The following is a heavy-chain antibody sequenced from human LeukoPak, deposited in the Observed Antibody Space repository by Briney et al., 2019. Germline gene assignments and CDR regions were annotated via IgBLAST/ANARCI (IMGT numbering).Heavy chain of an antibody. V-gene: IGHV3-21*06. CDR3: ARIDAFDI. J-gene: IGHJ3*02. CDR2: ISSRGSYT. CDR1: GFAFSNYN. Sequence: GGSLRLSCAASGFAFSNYNMNWVRQAPGKGLEWVSYISSRGSYTYYADSVKGRFTISRDNAKNSLYLQMNSLRAEDTAVYYCARIDAFDIWGQGTMVAVSS.